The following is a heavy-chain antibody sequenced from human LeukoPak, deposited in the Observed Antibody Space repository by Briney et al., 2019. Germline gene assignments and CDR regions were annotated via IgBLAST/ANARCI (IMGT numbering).Heavy chain of an antibody. CDR2: INWNGGST. D-gene: IGHD2-2*01. CDR3: AKDRHAPGRYCSSTSCFPFDS. V-gene: IGHV3-20*04. Sequence: TGGSLRLSCAASGFTFDDYGMSWVRQAPGKGLEWVSGINWNGGSTGYADSVKGRFTISRDNTKNTLYLQMNSLRAEDTAVYYCAKDRHAPGRYCSSTSCFPFDSWGQGTLVTVSS. J-gene: IGHJ5*01. CDR1: GFTFDDYG.